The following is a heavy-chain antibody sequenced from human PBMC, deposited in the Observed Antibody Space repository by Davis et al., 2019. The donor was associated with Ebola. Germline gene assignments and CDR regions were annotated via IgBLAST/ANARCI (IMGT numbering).Heavy chain of an antibody. Sequence: GESLKISCAASGFTFSSYGMHWVRQAPGKGLEWVAVIWYDGSNKYYADSVKGRFTISRDNSKNTLYLQMNSLRAEDTAVYYCARDQMVRGVIIFSYGMDVWGQGTTVTVSS. CDR1: GFTFSSYG. CDR3: ARDQMVRGVIIFSYGMDV. J-gene: IGHJ6*02. V-gene: IGHV3-33*01. CDR2: IWYDGSNK. D-gene: IGHD3-10*01.